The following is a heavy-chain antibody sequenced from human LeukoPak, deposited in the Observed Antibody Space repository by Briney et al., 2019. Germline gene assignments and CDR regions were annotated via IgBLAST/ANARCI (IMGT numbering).Heavy chain of an antibody. CDR3: VRGVGATYFDY. CDR2: ISTSGTT. J-gene: IGHJ4*02. Sequence: SSDTLSLTCTVSGGSICSYCWGWLRQPAGKGLEWIGRISTSGTTNYNPSLKSRVTMSADPSKNQLSLKLNSVTAADTAVYYCVRGVGATYFDYWGQGTLMTVSS. D-gene: IGHD1-26*01. V-gene: IGHV4-4*07. CDR1: GGSICSYC.